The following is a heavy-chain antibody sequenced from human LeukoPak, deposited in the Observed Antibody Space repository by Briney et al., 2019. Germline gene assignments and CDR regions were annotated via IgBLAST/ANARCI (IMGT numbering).Heavy chain of an antibody. D-gene: IGHD3-22*01. CDR1: GFTLSSHV. J-gene: IGHJ4*02. V-gene: IGHV3-30*03. Sequence: PGKSLRLSCVVSGFTLSSHVMSWIRQAPGKGLEWVALTSYDGSNTDYTDSVKGRFTISRDNPRNTLYLQMNSLSAEDTASYYCARVGSSGYFDHWGQGALVTVSS. CDR3: ARVGSSGYFDH. CDR2: TSYDGSNT.